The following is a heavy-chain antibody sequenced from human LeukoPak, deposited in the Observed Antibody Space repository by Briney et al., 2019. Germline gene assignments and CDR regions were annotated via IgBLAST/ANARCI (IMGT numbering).Heavy chain of an antibody. J-gene: IGHJ4*02. Sequence: GGSLRLSCAASGFTFSSYWMSWVRQAPGKGLEWVANIKQDGSEKYYVDSVKGRFTISRDNAKNSLYLQMNSLRAEDTAVYYCARDATNVLPSSGYLFDYWGQGTLVTVSS. CDR2: IKQDGSEK. CDR3: ARDATNVLPSSGYLFDY. CDR1: GFTFSSYW. D-gene: IGHD6-19*01. V-gene: IGHV3-7*01.